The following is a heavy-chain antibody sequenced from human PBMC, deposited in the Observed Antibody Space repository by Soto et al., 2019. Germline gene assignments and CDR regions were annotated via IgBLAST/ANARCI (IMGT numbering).Heavy chain of an antibody. Sequence: GGSLRLSCAASGFTFSSYWMHCVRQAPGKGLVWVSRINSDGSSTTYADSVKGRFTISRDNAKNTLYLQMNSLRAEDTAVYYCARAIFGVVMDVWGKGTTVAISS. V-gene: IGHV3-74*01. D-gene: IGHD3-3*01. CDR1: GFTFSSYW. CDR2: INSDGSST. J-gene: IGHJ6*04. CDR3: ARAIFGVVMDV.